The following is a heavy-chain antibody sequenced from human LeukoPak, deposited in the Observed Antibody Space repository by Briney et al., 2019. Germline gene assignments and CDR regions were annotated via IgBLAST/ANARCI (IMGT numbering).Heavy chain of an antibody. J-gene: IGHJ4*02. Sequence: GGSLRLSCAASGFSVSGNYVSWVRQAPGKGLEWFSIVYSGGSTYYADSVKGRFTISRDASKNTVYLQMNSLRAEDTAVYYCARGLRTLFYFDFWGQGTLVTVAS. V-gene: IGHV3-66*01. CDR3: ARGLRTLFYFDF. CDR2: VYSGGST. CDR1: GFSVSGNY.